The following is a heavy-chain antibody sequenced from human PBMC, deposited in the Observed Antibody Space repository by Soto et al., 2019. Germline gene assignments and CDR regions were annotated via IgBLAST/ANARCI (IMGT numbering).Heavy chain of an antibody. V-gene: IGHV4-31*03. CDR3: ARTRQYVFYFDY. CDR1: GGSISSGGYY. CDR2: IYYSGST. J-gene: IGHJ4*02. Sequence: SETLSLTCTVSGGSISSGGYYWSWIRQHPGKGLEWIGYIYYSGSTYYNPSLKSRVTISVDTSKNQFSLKLSSVTAADTAVYYCARTRQYVFYFDYWGQGTLVTVSS. D-gene: IGHD3-10*01.